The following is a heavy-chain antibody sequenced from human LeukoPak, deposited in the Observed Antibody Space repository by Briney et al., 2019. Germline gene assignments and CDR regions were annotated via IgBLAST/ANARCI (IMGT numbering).Heavy chain of an antibody. J-gene: IGHJ4*02. V-gene: IGHV1-46*01. Sequence: ASVKVSCKASGHTFTGYYMHWVRQAPGQGLEWMGIINPSGGSTSYAQKFQGRVTMTRDMSTSTAYMELSSLRSEDTAVYYCARGREVQQRGYFDYWGQGTLVTVSS. CDR2: INPSGGST. CDR1: GHTFTGYY. CDR3: ARGREVQQRGYFDY. D-gene: IGHD6-25*01.